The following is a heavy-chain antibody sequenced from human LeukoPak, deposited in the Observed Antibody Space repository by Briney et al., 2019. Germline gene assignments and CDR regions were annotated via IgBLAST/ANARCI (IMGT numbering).Heavy chain of an antibody. J-gene: IGHJ5*02. D-gene: IGHD2-2*02. V-gene: IGHV4-59*01. CDR2: IYYSGNT. CDR1: GGSISSYY. CDR3: ARHLGYCSSTSCYSWFDP. Sequence: PSETLSLTCTVSGGSISSYYWSWIRQPPGKGLEWIGYIYYSGNTNYNPSLKSRVTISVDTSKNQFSLKLSSVTAADTAMYYCARHLGYCSSTSCYSWFDPWGQGTLVTVPS.